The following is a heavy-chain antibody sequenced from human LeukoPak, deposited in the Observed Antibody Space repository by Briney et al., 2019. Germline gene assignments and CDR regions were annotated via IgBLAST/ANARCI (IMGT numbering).Heavy chain of an antibody. D-gene: IGHD6-6*01. CDR2: IDYSGSA. Sequence: SETLSLTCIVSGGSVSSGSYYWGWIRQPPGKELEWIGYIDYSGSAKYNPSLKSRVTISVDTSKNQFSLKLSSVTAADTAVYFCARDSSIAAHYFDYWGQGTQVTVSS. CDR3: ARDSSIAAHYFDY. CDR1: GGSVSSGSYY. V-gene: IGHV4-61*01. J-gene: IGHJ4*02.